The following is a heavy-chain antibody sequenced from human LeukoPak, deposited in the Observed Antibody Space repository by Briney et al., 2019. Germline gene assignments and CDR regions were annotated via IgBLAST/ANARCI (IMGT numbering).Heavy chain of an antibody. CDR3: ARAGLHDYSNLIFDY. CDR1: GFTFRTSW. Sequence: GGSLRLSCAVSGFTFRTSWMHWVRHAPGGGLVWVSRTNSDGTTVNYADSVKGRFTISRDNAKNSLYLQMNSLRAEDTAVYYCARAGLHDYSNLIFDYWGQGTLVTVSS. CDR2: TNSDGTTV. J-gene: IGHJ4*02. V-gene: IGHV3-74*01. D-gene: IGHD4-11*01.